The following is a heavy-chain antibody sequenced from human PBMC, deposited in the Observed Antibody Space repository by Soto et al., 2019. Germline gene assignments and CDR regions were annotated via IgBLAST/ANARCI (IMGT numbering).Heavy chain of an antibody. CDR1: GGSISSYY. CDR2: IYYSGST. Sequence: SETLSLTCTVSGGSISSYYWSWIRQPPGKGLEWIGCIYYSGSTNYNPSLKSRVTISVDTSKNQFSLNLRSVTAADTAVYYCARGRWLQLIYFDYWGQGXLVTVSS. CDR3: ARGRWLQLIYFDY. J-gene: IGHJ4*02. D-gene: IGHD5-12*01. V-gene: IGHV4-59*01.